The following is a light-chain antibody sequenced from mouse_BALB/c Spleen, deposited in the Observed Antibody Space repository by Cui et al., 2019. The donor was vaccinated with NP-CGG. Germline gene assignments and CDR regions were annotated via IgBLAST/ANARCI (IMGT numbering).Light chain of an antibody. J-gene: IGLJ1*01. V-gene: IGLV1*01. CDR3: ALWYSNHWV. CDR2: GTK. Sequence: QAFFTQEYAPTTSPGEIVTLTCRSSTGAVTTSNYANWVQEKPDHLFTGLIGGTKNRAPGVPARFSGSLIGDKAALIITGAQTEDEAIYFCALWYSNHWVFGGGTKLTVL. CDR1: TGAVTTSNY.